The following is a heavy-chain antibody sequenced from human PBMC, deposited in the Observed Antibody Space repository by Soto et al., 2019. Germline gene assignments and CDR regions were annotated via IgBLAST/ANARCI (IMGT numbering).Heavy chain of an antibody. D-gene: IGHD2-21*01. CDR2: ISGRGGST. Sequence: EEQLLESGGGVVQRGGSLRLSCAASGFIFSNYAMTWVRQAPGKGLEWVSRISGRGGSTYYADSVKGRLTMSRDNSKNTLYLQMNSLRAEDTAIYYCARRAGGAVVWYYALWGRGTLVTV. J-gene: IGHJ2*01. V-gene: IGHV3-23*01. CDR3: ARRAGGAVVWYYAL. CDR1: GFIFSNYA.